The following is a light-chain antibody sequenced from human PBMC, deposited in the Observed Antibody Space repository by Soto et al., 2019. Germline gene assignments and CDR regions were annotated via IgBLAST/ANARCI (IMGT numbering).Light chain of an antibody. CDR3: QQYCSSSYT. Sequence: EIVLTQSPGTLSLSPGERATLSCRASQSVSSTYLAWYQQNPGQAPRLLIYGASSRATAIPDRFSGSGSGTDFTLTISRLEPEDFAVYVCQQYCSSSYTFGQGTKLEIK. CDR1: QSVSSTY. V-gene: IGKV3-20*01. CDR2: GAS. J-gene: IGKJ2*01.